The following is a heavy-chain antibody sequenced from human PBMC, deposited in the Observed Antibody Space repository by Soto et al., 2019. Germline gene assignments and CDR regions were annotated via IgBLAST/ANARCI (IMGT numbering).Heavy chain of an antibody. CDR3: ARALSSNYYDSGGYEYYFHAMDV. J-gene: IGHJ6*02. V-gene: IGHV1-69*06. CDR2: TIPISETT. Sequence: SVKVSCKASGGTFSSLDINWVRQAPGQGLEWMGGTIPISETTNYAQIFQGRVSIVADISTSTAYMELSRLRSEDTAVYYCARALSSNYYDSGGYEYYFHAMDVWGQGTPVTVSS. D-gene: IGHD3-22*01. CDR1: GGTFSSLD.